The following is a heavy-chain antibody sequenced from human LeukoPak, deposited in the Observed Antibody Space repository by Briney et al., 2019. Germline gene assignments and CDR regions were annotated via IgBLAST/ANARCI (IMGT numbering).Heavy chain of an antibody. CDR2: INPDGSTT. J-gene: IGHJ3*02. V-gene: IGHV3-74*01. D-gene: IGHD3-16*01. CDR3: ARGEWNDAFDI. CDR1: GFTFSSYW. Sequence: GGSLRLSCAASGFTFSSYWMHWVRQAPGKGLVWVSRINPDGSTTSYADSVKGRFTISRDSAKNTLYLQMNSLRAEDTAVYYCARGEWNDAFDIWGQGTMVTDSS.